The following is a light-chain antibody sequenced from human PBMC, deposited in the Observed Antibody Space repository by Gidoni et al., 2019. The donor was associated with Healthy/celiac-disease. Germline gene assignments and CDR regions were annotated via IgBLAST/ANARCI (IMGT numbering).Light chain of an antibody. CDR2: GAS. Sequence: PGTLSLSPGERATLSCRASQSVSSSYLAWYQQKPGQAPRLLIYGASSRATGIPDRCSGSGSGTDFTITNRRLEPEDFAVYYCQQYGSSWTFGQGTKVEIK. J-gene: IGKJ1*01. CDR1: QSVSSSY. CDR3: QQYGSSWT. V-gene: IGKV3-20*01.